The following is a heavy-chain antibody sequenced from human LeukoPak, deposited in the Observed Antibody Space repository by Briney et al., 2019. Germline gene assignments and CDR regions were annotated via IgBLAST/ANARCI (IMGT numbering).Heavy chain of an antibody. Sequence: SETLSLTCTVSGGSISSYYWSWIRQPPGKGLEWIGYIYYSGSTNYNPSLKSRVTISVDTSKNQFSLKLSSVTAADTAVYYCASGFRGWYIIDYWGQGTLVTVSS. V-gene: IGHV4-59*01. D-gene: IGHD6-19*01. CDR1: GGSISSYY. CDR3: ASGFRGWYIIDY. J-gene: IGHJ4*02. CDR2: IYYSGST.